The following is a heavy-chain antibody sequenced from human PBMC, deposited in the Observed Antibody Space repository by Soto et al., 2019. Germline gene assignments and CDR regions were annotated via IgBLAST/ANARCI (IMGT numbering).Heavy chain of an antibody. J-gene: IGHJ4*02. CDR1: GYTFTSYG. Sequence: GASVKVSCKASGYTFTSYGISWVRQAPGQGLEWMGWISAYNANTNYAQKLQGRVTMTTDTSTSTSYMELRSLRSDDTAVYFCARDRLGANGDYWGQGTLVTVSS. V-gene: IGHV1-18*01. CDR2: ISAYNANT. CDR3: ARDRLGANGDY. D-gene: IGHD1-26*01.